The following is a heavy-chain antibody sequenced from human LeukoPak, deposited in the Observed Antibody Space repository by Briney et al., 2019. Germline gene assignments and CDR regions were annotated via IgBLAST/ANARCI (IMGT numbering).Heavy chain of an antibody. Sequence: ASVKVSCKASGHTFTGYYMHWVRQAPGQGLEWMGWINPNSGGTNYAQKFQGWVTMTRDTSISTAYMELSRLRSDDTAVYYCARGVPLLRFLEWLLFDYWGQGTLVTVSS. CDR2: INPNSGGT. V-gene: IGHV1-2*04. J-gene: IGHJ4*02. CDR3: ARGVPLLRFLEWLLFDY. D-gene: IGHD3-3*01. CDR1: GHTFTGYY.